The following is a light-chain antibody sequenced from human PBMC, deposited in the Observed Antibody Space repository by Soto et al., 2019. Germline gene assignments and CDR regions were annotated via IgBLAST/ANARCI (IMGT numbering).Light chain of an antibody. Sequence: DIQMTQSPSTLSGSVGDRVTITCRASQTISSLLAWYQQKPGKAPKLLTYKASTLKSGVPSRFSGSGSGTEFTLTISSLQPDDFATYYCQHYNSYSEAFGQGTKVDI. CDR2: KAS. V-gene: IGKV1-5*03. J-gene: IGKJ1*01. CDR3: QHYNSYSEA. CDR1: QTISSL.